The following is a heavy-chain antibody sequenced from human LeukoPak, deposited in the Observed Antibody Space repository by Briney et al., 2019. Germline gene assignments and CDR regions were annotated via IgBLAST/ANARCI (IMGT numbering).Heavy chain of an antibody. Sequence: PSETLSLTCAVYGGSFSGYYWSWMRQPPGKGLEWIGEINHSGSTNYNPSLKSRVTISVDTSKNQFSLKLSSVTAADTAVYYCARVVKRLAPFDYWGQGTLVTVSS. CDR2: INHSGST. CDR1: GGSFSGYY. J-gene: IGHJ4*02. D-gene: IGHD6-25*01. V-gene: IGHV4-34*01. CDR3: ARVVKRLAPFDY.